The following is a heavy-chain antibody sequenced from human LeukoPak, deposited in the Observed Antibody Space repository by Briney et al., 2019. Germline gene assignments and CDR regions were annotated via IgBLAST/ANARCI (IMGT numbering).Heavy chain of an antibody. J-gene: IGHJ4*02. V-gene: IGHV1-2*02. D-gene: IGHD3-10*01. CDR1: GYTFTGYY. CDR2: INPNSGGT. CDR3: ARGYYGSGSYGGAYYFDD. Sequence: ASVKVSCKASGYTFTGYYMHWVRQAPGQGLEWMGWINPNSGGTNYAQKFQGRVTMTRNTSISTAYMELSSLRSEDTAVYYCARGYYGSGSYGGAYYFDDWGQGTLVTVSS.